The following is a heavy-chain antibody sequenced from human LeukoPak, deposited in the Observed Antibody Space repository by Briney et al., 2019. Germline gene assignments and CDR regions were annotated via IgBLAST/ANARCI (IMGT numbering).Heavy chain of an antibody. Sequence: GASVKVSCKASGYPFSVYYMHWVRQAPGQGLEWMGWINPNSGGTNYAQKFQGRVTMTRDTSISTAYMELSRLRSDDTAVYYCARVWFGYYGMDVWGQGTTVTVSS. CDR1: GYPFSVYY. CDR2: INPNSGGT. V-gene: IGHV1-2*02. D-gene: IGHD3-10*01. J-gene: IGHJ6*02. CDR3: ARVWFGYYGMDV.